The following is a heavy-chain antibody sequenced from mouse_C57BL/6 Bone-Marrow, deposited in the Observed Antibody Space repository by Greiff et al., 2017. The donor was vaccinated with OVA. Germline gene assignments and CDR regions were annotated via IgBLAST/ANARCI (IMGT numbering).Heavy chain of an antibody. CDR2: IWWDDDK. CDR3: ARRANWDGYFDV. CDR1: GFSLSTFGMG. J-gene: IGHJ1*03. D-gene: IGHD4-1*01. V-gene: IGHV8-8*01. Sequence: QVTLKVCGPGILQPSQTLSLTCSFSGFSLSTFGMGVGWIRQPSGKGLEWLAHIWWDDDKYYNPALKSRLTISKDTSKNQVFLKIASVDTADTATDYCARRANWDGYFDVWGTGTTVTVSS.